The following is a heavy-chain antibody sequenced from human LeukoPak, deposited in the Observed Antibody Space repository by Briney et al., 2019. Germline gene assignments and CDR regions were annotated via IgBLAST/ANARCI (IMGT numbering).Heavy chain of an antibody. J-gene: IGHJ5*02. D-gene: IGHD5-24*01. CDR1: GYTLTELS. CDR2: FDPEDGET. V-gene: IGHV1-24*01. CDR3: ARNLRDGYNWENWNWFDP. Sequence: ASVKVSCKVSGYTLTELSMHWVRQAPGKGLEWMGGFDPEDGETIYAQKFQGRVTMTRDTSISTAYMELSRLRSDDTAVYYCARNLRDGYNWENWNWFDPWGQGTLVTVSS.